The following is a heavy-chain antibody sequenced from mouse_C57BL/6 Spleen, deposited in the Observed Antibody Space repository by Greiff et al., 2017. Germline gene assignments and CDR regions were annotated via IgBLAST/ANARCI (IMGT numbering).Heavy chain of an antibody. CDR2: LWSGGCI. CDR3: ARGAYSSYAMDH. CDR1: GFSLSSYG. D-gene: IGHD2-10*01. J-gene: IGHJ4*01. V-gene: IGHV2-7*01. Sequence: VQLQESGPDLVQPSQPLSLTCTVSGFSLSSYGVHWFRKPPGKGLEWLGGLWSGGCIYYTPALSYRLSVSRDTSKSQVFFKMSSLQSEDTAVYHCARGAYSSYAMDHWGQGTSVTVSS.